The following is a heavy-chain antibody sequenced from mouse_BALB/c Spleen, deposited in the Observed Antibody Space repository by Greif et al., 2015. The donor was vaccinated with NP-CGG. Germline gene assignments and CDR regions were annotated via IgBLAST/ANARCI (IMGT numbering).Heavy chain of an antibody. Sequence: VQVVESGPGLVAPSQSLSITCTVSGFSLTGCGVNWVRQPPGKGLEWLGMIWGDGSTDYNSALKSRLSISKDSSKSQVFLKMNSLQTDDTARYYCARDRRYYFDYWGQGTTLTVSS. J-gene: IGHJ2*01. V-gene: IGHV2-6-7*01. D-gene: IGHD1-1*01. CDR2: IWGDGST. CDR1: GFSLTGCG. CDR3: ARDRRYYFDY.